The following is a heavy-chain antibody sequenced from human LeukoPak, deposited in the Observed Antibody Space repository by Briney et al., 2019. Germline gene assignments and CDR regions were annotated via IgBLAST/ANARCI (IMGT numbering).Heavy chain of an antibody. V-gene: IGHV4-39*01. Sequence: TLSLTCTVSGGXISSXSYYXGWIRQPPGKGLEWIGSIYYSGSTYYNPSLKSRVTISVDTSKNQFSLKLSSVTAADTAVYYCARPAQATSDLDYWGQGTLVTVSS. CDR2: IYYSGST. CDR1: GGXISSXSYY. J-gene: IGHJ4*02. CDR3: ARPAQATSDLDY. D-gene: IGHD1-26*01.